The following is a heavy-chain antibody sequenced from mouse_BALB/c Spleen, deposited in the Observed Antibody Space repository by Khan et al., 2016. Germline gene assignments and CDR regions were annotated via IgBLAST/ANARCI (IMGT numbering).Heavy chain of an antibody. Sequence: VQLQQPGAELVKPGASVKLSCTASGFNIKDTYMHWVKQRPEQGLEWIGRIDPANGNTKYDPKFQGKATITADTYSTTAYLQLSSLTSEDTAVYYCARRAIYYDYDGGAWFAYWGQGTLVTVSA. V-gene: IGHV14-3*02. J-gene: IGHJ3*01. CDR2: IDPANGNT. D-gene: IGHD2-4*01. CDR3: ARRAIYYDYDGGAWFAY. CDR1: GFNIKDTY.